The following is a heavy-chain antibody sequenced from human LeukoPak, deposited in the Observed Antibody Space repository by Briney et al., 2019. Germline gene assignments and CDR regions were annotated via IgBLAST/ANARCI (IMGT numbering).Heavy chain of an antibody. D-gene: IGHD2-15*01. CDR3: ARVPRCGSGGSCPFQTYYYYGMDV. Sequence: ASVTVSCKASGYTFTGYYMHWVRQAPGQGLEWMGWINPNSGGTNYAQKFQGRVTMTSYTSISTAYMELSRLRSDDTPVYYCARVPRCGSGGSCPFQTYYYYGMDVWGQGTTVTVSS. J-gene: IGHJ6*02. V-gene: IGHV1-2*02. CDR1: GYTFTGYY. CDR2: INPNSGGT.